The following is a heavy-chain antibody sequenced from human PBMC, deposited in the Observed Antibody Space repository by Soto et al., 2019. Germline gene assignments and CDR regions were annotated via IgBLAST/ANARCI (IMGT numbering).Heavy chain of an antibody. V-gene: IGHV5-51*01. Sequence: EVQLVQSGAEVKKPGESLKISCKGSGYSFTSYWIGWVRQMPGKGLEWMGIIYPGDSDTRYSPSFQGQVTISADKSIXXXCXXCGSLKASDTAMYYCAGGGVRGVITRTRDYYGMDVWGQGTTVTVSS. CDR1: GYSFTSYW. CDR3: AGGGVRGVITRTRDYYGMDV. J-gene: IGHJ6*02. CDR2: IYPGDSDT. D-gene: IGHD3-10*01.